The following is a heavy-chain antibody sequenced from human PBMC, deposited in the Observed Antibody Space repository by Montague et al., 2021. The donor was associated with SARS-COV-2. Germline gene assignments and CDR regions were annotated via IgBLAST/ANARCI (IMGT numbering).Heavy chain of an antibody. J-gene: IGHJ4*02. D-gene: IGHD3-3*01. CDR2: KYYSGST. CDR3: ATLPSSIAISGVVQGYYFDD. CDR1: GASISSRCYY. Sequence: SETLSLTCTVSGASISSRCYYWGWIRQPPGMGLEWIGFKYYSGSTYYNPTLKSRVTISANTSKNQLSLKLSSVTAAGTAVYSGATLPSSIAISGVVQGYYFDDWGQGTLVTVSS. V-gene: IGHV4-39*01.